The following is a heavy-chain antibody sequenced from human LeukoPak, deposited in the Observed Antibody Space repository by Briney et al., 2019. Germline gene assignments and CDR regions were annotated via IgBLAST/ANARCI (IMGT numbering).Heavy chain of an antibody. CDR3: ARDWEYCSSTSCYNYYYYMDV. Sequence: ASVKVSCKASGYTFTGYYMHWVRQAPGQGLEWMGWINPNSGGTNYAQKFQGRVTMTRDTSISTAYMELSRLRSDDTAVYYCARDWEYCSSTSCYNYYYYMDVWGKGTTVTVSS. D-gene: IGHD2-2*02. V-gene: IGHV1-2*02. J-gene: IGHJ6*03. CDR1: GYTFTGYY. CDR2: INPNSGGT.